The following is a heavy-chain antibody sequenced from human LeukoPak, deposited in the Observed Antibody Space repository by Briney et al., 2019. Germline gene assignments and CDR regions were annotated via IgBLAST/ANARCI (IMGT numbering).Heavy chain of an antibody. CDR2: MNPNSGNT. CDR1: GYTFTGYY. Sequence: ASVKVSCKASGYTFTGYYMHWVRQATGQGLEWMGWMNPNSGNTGYAQKFQGRVTMTRNTSISTAYMELSSLRSEDTAVYYCARGGRPPLNWGQGTLVTVSS. V-gene: IGHV1-8*02. J-gene: IGHJ4*02. CDR3: ARGGRPPLN.